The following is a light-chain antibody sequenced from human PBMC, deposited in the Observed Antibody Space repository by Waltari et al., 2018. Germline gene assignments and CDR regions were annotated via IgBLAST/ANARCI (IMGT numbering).Light chain of an antibody. V-gene: IGKV3-11*01. CDR3: QHRKNWPLT. Sequence: EIVLTQSPATLSLSPGERATLSCRASQSVSNYLAWYRQKPGQATTLLIYDASNRATGVPPRFSGSGSGTDFTLTISTLEPEDFGVYYCQHRKNWPLTVGGGTKVEI. CDR1: QSVSNY. J-gene: IGKJ4*01. CDR2: DAS.